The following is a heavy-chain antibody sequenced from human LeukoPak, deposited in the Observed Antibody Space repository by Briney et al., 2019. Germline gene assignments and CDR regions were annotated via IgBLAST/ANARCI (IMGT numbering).Heavy chain of an antibody. CDR3: ARVGDGLNDGFDI. Sequence: GTSVKVSCKASGYIFTGHYMNWVRQVPGQGLEWMGRINPKTGGTNYAQNFQGRVTMTRDTSISTTYMELSRLRPDDTAVYYCARVGDGLNDGFDIWGQGTMITVSP. J-gene: IGHJ3*02. D-gene: IGHD5-24*01. CDR2: INPKTGGT. V-gene: IGHV1-2*06. CDR1: GYIFTGHY.